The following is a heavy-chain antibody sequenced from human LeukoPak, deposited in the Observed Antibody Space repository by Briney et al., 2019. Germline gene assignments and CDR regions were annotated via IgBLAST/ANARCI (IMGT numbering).Heavy chain of an antibody. V-gene: IGHV1-69*05. CDR2: IIPIFGKA. J-gene: IGHJ4*02. CDR1: GGTFSCYA. D-gene: IGHD6-19*01. CDR3: ARGRGWYLDFDY. Sequence: ASVKVSCKASGGTFSCYAISWVRQAPGQGLEWMVGIIPIFGKANYAQKFQGRVTITTDDSTSTAYMELSSLRSEDTAVYYCARGRGWYLDFDYWGQGTLVTVSS.